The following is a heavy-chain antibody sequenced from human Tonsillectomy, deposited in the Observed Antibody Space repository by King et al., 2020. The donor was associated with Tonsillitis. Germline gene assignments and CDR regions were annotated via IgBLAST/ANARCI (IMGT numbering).Heavy chain of an antibody. Sequence: VQLQESGGGVVQPGRSLRLSCAASGFTFSSYGMHWVRQAPGKGLEWVVVIWYNGSNKYYADSVKGRFTISRDNSKNTVYLQMNSLRAEDTAVYYCARDGPNYYYMDVWVKGTTVTVSS. J-gene: IGHJ6*03. CDR2: IWYNGSNK. CDR1: GFTFSSYG. CDR3: ARDGPNYYYMDV. V-gene: IGHV3-33*08.